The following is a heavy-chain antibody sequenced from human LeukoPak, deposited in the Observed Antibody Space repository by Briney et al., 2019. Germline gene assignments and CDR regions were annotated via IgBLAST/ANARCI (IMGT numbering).Heavy chain of an antibody. CDR1: GGSFTGYY. D-gene: IGHD2-21*02. CDR3: AREACSGGDCTNFDH. V-gene: IGHV4-34*01. Sequence: SETLSLNCAVYGGSFTGYYWSWIRQAPGEGLEWIGEINYSGSTNYNPALESRVTISVDTSKNQFSLKLGSVTAADTGVYYCAREACSGGDCTNFDHWGRGTLVTVSS. CDR2: INYSGST. J-gene: IGHJ4*02.